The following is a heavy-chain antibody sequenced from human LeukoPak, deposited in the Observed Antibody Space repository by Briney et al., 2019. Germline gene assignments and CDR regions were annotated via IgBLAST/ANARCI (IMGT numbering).Heavy chain of an antibody. V-gene: IGHV1-46*01. Sequence: ASVPASCKSSVYTFTSYYMHWVRQAPGQGLDWMGIINSSGGSTSYAQKFQGRVTMTRDTSTSTVYMELSSLRSEDTAVYYCARGSGITIFGVVKNWFDPWGQGTLVTVSS. D-gene: IGHD3-3*01. CDR3: ARGSGITIFGVVKNWFDP. J-gene: IGHJ5*02. CDR1: VYTFTSYY. CDR2: INSSGGST.